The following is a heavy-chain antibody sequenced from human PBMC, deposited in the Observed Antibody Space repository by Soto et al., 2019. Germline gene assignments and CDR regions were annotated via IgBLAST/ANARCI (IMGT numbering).Heavy chain of an antibody. D-gene: IGHD3-9*01. Sequence: QVQLVESGGGVVQPGRSLRLSCAASGFTFSSYGMHWVRQAPGKGLEWVAVIWYDGSNKYYADSVKGRFTISRDNSKNTLYLQMNRLRAEDTAVYYCARDRVLRYFAKNYFDYWGQGTLVTVSS. CDR2: IWYDGSNK. CDR1: GFTFSSYG. CDR3: ARDRVLRYFAKNYFDY. J-gene: IGHJ4*02. V-gene: IGHV3-33*01.